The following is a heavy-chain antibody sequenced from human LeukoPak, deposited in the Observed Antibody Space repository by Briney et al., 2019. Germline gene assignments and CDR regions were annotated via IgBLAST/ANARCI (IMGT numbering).Heavy chain of an antibody. CDR1: GGAIIPFY. V-gene: IGHV4-4*07. Sequence: SETLSLTCSVSGGAIIPFYWNSIRQRAAKGRERIGRIYSSGSTKYNPSLKSRVTMSVDTSKNQFSLKLSSVTAADTAVYYCAKDYYDSSEGWFDPWGQGTLVTVSS. CDR2: IYSSGST. CDR3: AKDYYDSSEGWFDP. J-gene: IGHJ5*02. D-gene: IGHD3-22*01.